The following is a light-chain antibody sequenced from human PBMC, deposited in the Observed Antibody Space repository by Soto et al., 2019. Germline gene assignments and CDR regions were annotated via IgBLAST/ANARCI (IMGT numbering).Light chain of an antibody. V-gene: IGKV1-5*03. Sequence: DIQVAQSPSTLSASVGDRVTITCRASQSISTWLAWYQHKPGTAPKLLIYKASTLDRGVSSRFSGSGSETEFALTISSLQPEDSSTYYSQQYSSYSPWLFGQGTKVEI. CDR3: QQYSSYSPWL. CDR2: KAS. CDR1: QSISTW. J-gene: IGKJ1*01.